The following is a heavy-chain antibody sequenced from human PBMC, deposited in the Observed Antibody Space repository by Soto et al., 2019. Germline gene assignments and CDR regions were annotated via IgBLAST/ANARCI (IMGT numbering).Heavy chain of an antibody. CDR3: ARLRASGWYMGGYLDS. CDR2: IVTSSAYT. V-gene: IGHV3-11*06. J-gene: IGHJ4*02. D-gene: IGHD6-13*01. Sequence: QVQLVESGGGLVKPGGSLRLSCVVSGFTFSDYYMSWLRQAPVKGLEWVSYIVTSSAYTKYADSVKGRFSISRDNAKNSLYLEMNSLRVEDTAVYYCARLRASGWYMGGYLDSWGQGTLVTVSS. CDR1: GFTFSDYY.